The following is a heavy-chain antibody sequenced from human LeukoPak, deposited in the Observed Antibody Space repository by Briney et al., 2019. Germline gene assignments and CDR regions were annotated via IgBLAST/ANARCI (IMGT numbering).Heavy chain of an antibody. J-gene: IGHJ4*02. CDR3: ARDGDYDSSGYYSDY. CDR1: GYTFTGYY. D-gene: IGHD3-22*01. Sequence: ASVKVSCKASGYTFTGYYMHWVRQAPGQGLEWMGWINPNSGGTNYAQKFQGRVTITADKSTSTAYMELSSLRSEDTAVYYCARDGDYDSSGYYSDYWGQGTLVTVSS. CDR2: INPNSGGT. V-gene: IGHV1-2*02.